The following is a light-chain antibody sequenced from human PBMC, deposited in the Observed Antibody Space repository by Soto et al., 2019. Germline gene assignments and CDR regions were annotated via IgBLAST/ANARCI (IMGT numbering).Light chain of an antibody. J-gene: IGLJ2*01. CDR3: QTWGTGPVV. CDR2: LNSDGSH. V-gene: IGLV4-69*01. Sequence: QLVLTQSPSASASLGASVKLTCTLSSGHSIYAIAWHQQQPEKGPRYLMKLNSDGSHSKGDGIPDRFSGSSSGAERYLTISGLQCEAEDDYYCQTWGTGPVVFGGGTKLTVL. CDR1: SGHSIYA.